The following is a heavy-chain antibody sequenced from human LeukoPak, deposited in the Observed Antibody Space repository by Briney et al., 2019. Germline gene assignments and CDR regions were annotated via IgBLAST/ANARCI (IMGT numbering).Heavy chain of an antibody. D-gene: IGHD6-13*01. Sequence: GESLKISCKGSGYSFTSYWIGWVRQMPGKGLEWMGIIYPGDSDTRYSPSFQGQVTISADKSISTAYLQWSSLKASDAAMYYCARLEEDSSSWYYFDYWGQGTLVTVSS. CDR1: GYSFTSYW. J-gene: IGHJ4*02. CDR2: IYPGDSDT. V-gene: IGHV5-51*01. CDR3: ARLEEDSSSWYYFDY.